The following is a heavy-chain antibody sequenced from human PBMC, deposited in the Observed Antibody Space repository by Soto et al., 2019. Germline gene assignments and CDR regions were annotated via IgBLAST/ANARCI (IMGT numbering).Heavy chain of an antibody. J-gene: IGHJ4*02. CDR3: ARGCSGAFYLDS. V-gene: IGHV3-74*01. CDR1: GFTFNSYW. Sequence: EVHLVESGGGLVQPGGSLRLSCAASGFTFNSYWIHWVRQAPGEGLVWVSRINGDGSTTNYADSVKGRFASSRDNAKNTLYLQMNSLRDEDTAVYSCARGCSGAFYLDSWGQGTLVTVSS. D-gene: IGHD3-10*02. CDR2: INGDGSTT.